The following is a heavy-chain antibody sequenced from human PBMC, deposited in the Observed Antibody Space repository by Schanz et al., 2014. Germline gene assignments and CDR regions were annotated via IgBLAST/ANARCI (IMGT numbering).Heavy chain of an antibody. V-gene: IGHV4-4*02. CDR3: ARGRQQLGSFDY. Sequence: QVQLQESGPGLVKPSGTLSLTCAVSGGSISSSNWWSWVRQPPGKGLEWIGEIYHSGRTNYNPSLKSRVPMSVETSKNQFSLNLSSVTAADTAVYYCARGRQQLGSFDYWGPGTLVTVSS. CDR1: GGSISSSNW. D-gene: IGHD6-13*01. J-gene: IGHJ4*02. CDR2: IYHSGRT.